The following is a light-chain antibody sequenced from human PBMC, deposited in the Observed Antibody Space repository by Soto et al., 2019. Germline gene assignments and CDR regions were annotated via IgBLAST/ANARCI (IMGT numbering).Light chain of an antibody. V-gene: IGLV4-69*01. CDR1: SGYSSYA. CDR3: HTCVGTDNVV. J-gene: IGLJ2*01. CDR2: LNSDGSH. Sequence: QPVLTQSPSASASLGASVKVTCTLSSGYSSYAIAWHQQQPEKGPRYLMKLNSDGSHRKGDGIPDRFSGSSSGAERYLTISSLQSEDEADYYCHTCVGTDNVVFGGGTKVTVL.